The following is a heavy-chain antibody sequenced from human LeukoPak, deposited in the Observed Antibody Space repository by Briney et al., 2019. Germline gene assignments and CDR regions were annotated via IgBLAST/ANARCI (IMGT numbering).Heavy chain of an antibody. J-gene: IGHJ4*02. V-gene: IGHV3-23*01. CDR1: GLTFSSYA. CDR2: ISGSGAST. CDR3: VADFDY. D-gene: IGHD6-19*01. Sequence: GGSLRLSCAASGLTFSSYAMSWVRQAPGKGLEWVSAISGSGASTYYADSVKGRFTIFRDNSQNTLYLQMSSLRAEDTATYYCVADFDYWGQGTLVTVSS.